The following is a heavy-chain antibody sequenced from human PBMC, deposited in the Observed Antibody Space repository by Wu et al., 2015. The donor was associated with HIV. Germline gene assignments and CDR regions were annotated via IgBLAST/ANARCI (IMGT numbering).Heavy chain of an antibody. CDR1: GGRFSSYA. V-gene: IGHV1-69*05. Sequence: QVQLVQSGAEVKKPGSSVRVSCKASGGRFSSYAFTWVRQAPGQGLEWMGGIIPIFGTAHSAQRFRDRVTVTTDDSMATAYMELNSLTSDDTAVYYCARGFSSTWYDFFDSWGQGTLVTVSS. J-gene: IGHJ4*02. D-gene: IGHD2-2*01. CDR3: ARGFSSTWYDFFDS. CDR2: IIPIFGTA.